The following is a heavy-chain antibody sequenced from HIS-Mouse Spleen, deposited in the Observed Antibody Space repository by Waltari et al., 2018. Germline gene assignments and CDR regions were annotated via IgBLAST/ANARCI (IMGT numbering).Heavy chain of an antibody. J-gene: IGHJ6*02. V-gene: IGHV4-39*07. D-gene: IGHD6-13*01. CDR1: GGSISSSSYY. CDR3: ARDRIAAAGLLYYYYGMDV. Sequence: QLQLQESGPGLVKPSETLSLTCTVSGGSISSSSYYWGWIRQPPGKGLGWIGSIYYRGSNYYNPSLKSRVTISVDTSKNQFSLKLSSVTAADTAVYYCARDRIAAAGLLYYYYGMDVWGQGTTVTVSS. CDR2: IYYRGSN.